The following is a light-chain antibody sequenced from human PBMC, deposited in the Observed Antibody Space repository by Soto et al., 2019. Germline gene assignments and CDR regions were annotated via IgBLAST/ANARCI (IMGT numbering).Light chain of an antibody. CDR1: SSDVGGYNY. J-gene: IGLJ1*01. V-gene: IGLV2-14*01. CDR3: SSYTSSSTPV. CDR2: DVS. Sequence: QSALTQPASVCGSPGQSITISCTGTSSDVGGYNYVSWYQQHPGKAPKLMIYDVSNRPSGVSNRFSGSKSGNTASLTISRLQAEDEADYYCSSYTSSSTPVFGTGTKVTVL.